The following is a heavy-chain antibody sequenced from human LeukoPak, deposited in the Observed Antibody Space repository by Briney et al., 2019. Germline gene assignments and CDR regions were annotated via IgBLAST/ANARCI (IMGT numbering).Heavy chain of an antibody. D-gene: IGHD1-26*01. CDR2: INPNSGGT. Sequence: ASVKVSCKASGYTFTGYYMHWVRQAPGQGLEWMGWINPNSGGTNYAQKFQGRVTMTRDTSISTAYMELSRLRSDDTAVYYCAKPMYSGSYYQYFQHWGQGTLVTVSS. CDR3: AKPMYSGSYYQYFQH. V-gene: IGHV1-2*02. J-gene: IGHJ1*01. CDR1: GYTFTGYY.